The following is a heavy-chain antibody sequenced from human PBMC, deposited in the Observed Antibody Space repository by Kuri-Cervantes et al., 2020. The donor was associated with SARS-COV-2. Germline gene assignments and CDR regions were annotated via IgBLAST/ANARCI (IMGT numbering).Heavy chain of an antibody. V-gene: IGHV3-7*03. J-gene: IGHJ4*02. D-gene: IGHD6-19*01. CDR2: IKQDGSEK. Sequence: GESLKISCAASGFTFSSYWMSWVRQAPGKGLEWVANIKQDGSEKNYVDSVKGRFTISRDSSRNTLYLQMNSLSAEDTAVYYCAKDLAVAGSEDDSWGQGTLVTVSS. CDR1: GFTFSSYW. CDR3: AKDLAVAGSEDDS.